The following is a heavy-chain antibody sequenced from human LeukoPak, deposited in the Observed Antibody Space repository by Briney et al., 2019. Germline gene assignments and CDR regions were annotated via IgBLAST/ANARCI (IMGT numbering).Heavy chain of an antibody. V-gene: IGHV3-43*01. Sequence: GGSLRLSCAASGFTFDEYTMHRVRQAPGKCLEWVSLISWDGGSTYYADSVKGRFTISRDNSKNSLYLQMNSLRTEDTALYYCAKGNYYYMDVWGKGTTVTVSS. J-gene: IGHJ6*03. CDR2: ISWDGGST. CDR1: GFTFDEYT. CDR3: AKGNYYYMDV.